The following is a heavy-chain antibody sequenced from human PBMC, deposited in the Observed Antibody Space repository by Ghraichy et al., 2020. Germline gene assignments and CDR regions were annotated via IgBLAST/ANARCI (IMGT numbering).Heavy chain of an antibody. D-gene: IGHD3-10*01. CDR3: ARDTLHYYGSGTYEGMGMDY. CDR2: INSDGSST. J-gene: IGHJ4*02. V-gene: IGHV3-74*01. Sequence: GGSLRLSCAASGFTFSSYWMHWVRQAPGKGLVWVSRINSDGSSTAYADSVKGRFTISRDNAKNTLYLQMNRLRAEDTAVYYCARDTLHYYGSGTYEGMGMDYWGQGTLVTVSS. CDR1: GFTFSSYW.